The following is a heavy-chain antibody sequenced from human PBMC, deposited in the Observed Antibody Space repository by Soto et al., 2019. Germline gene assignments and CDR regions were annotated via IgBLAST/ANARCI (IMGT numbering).Heavy chain of an antibody. V-gene: IGHV3-30*03. CDR1: GFTFDDYA. Sequence: GGSLRLSCAASGFTFDDYAMHWVRQAPGKGLEWVAVISYDGKQTYYADSVKGRFTISKDKSKRTLFLQMNSLRVDDTAVYYCARDGWGSNWYFDLWGRGTPVTVSS. D-gene: IGHD3-16*01. CDR2: ISYDGKQT. CDR3: ARDGWGSNWYFDL. J-gene: IGHJ2*01.